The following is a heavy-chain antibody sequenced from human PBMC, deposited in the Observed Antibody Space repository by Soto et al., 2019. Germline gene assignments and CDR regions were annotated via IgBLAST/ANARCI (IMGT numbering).Heavy chain of an antibody. D-gene: IGHD3-9*01. Sequence: QVQLVQSGAEVKKPGASVKVSCKASGYTFTSYDINWVRQATGQGLEWMGWMNPNSGNTGYAQKFQGRVTMTRNTSISTAYMELSSLRSEDTAVCYCATQRRYFDWSTDYWGQGTLVTVSS. CDR2: MNPNSGNT. J-gene: IGHJ4*02. V-gene: IGHV1-8*01. CDR3: ATQRRYFDWSTDY. CDR1: GYTFTSYD.